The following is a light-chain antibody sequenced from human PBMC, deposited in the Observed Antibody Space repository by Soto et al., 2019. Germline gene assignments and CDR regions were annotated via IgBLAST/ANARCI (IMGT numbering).Light chain of an antibody. CDR3: QQYNNWPFWT. V-gene: IGKV3-15*01. Sequence: EIVMTQSPATLSVSPGERAPLSCRASQSVSSNLLWYQQKPGQAPRVLIYGASTRATGIPARFSGSGSGTEFTLTISSLQSEDFAVYFCQQYNNWPFWTFGQGTKVDIK. CDR1: QSVSSN. J-gene: IGKJ1*01. CDR2: GAS.